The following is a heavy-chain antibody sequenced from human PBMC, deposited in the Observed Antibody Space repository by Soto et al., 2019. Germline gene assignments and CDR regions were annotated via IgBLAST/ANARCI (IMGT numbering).Heavy chain of an antibody. D-gene: IGHD2-2*01. V-gene: IGHV3-30*03. CDR1: GFTFSSYG. CDR2: ISYDGSNK. CDR3: ARTKFEYCGSTSCYHSNYFDY. J-gene: IGHJ4*02. Sequence: GGSLRLSCAASGFTFSSYGMHWVRQAPGKGLEWVAVISYDGSNKYYADSVKGRFTISRENAKNSLSLQMNSLRAEDTAVYYCARTKFEYCGSTSCYHSNYFDYWGQGTLVTVSS.